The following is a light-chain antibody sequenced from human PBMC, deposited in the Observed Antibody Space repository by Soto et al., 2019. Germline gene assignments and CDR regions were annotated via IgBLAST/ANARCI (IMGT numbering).Light chain of an antibody. CDR3: QQANSPPLT. J-gene: IGKJ4*01. CDR2: AAS. CDR1: QSLSSY. Sequence: DIQMTQSPSSLSASVGDRVTITCRASQSLSSYLAWYQQQPGKAPKRLIYAASSVQSGVPSRFGGSGSGTEFTLTLSNLQPEDFATYYCQQANSPPLTFGGGTKVDIK. V-gene: IGKV1-12*01.